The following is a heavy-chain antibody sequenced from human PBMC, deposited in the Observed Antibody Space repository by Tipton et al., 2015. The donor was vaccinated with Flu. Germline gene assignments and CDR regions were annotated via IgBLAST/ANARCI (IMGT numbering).Heavy chain of an antibody. D-gene: IGHD4-17*01. Sequence: QLVQSGGGVVQPGRSLTLSCAASGFTFSHYAMHWVRQAPGKGLEWVAVILHDESERFYADSVRGRFTISRDNSENILFLQMRSLRSDDSAVYYCARVPRTPLKGTTGHFEYMGQGTLVTVSS. V-gene: IGHV3-30*04. J-gene: IGHJ4*02. CDR3: ARVPRTPLKGTTGHFEY. CDR1: GFTFSHYA. CDR2: ILHDESER.